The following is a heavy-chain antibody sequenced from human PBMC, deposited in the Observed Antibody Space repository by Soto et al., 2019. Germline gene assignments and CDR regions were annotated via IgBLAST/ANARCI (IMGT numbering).Heavy chain of an antibody. J-gene: IGHJ6*02. Sequence: QVQLVQAGAEVKKPGASVKVSCKASGYTFTSYAMHWVRQAPGQRLEWMGWINAGNGNTKYSQKFQGRVTITSATTVITAYMELSILRSEDTAVYYCARMSISGLGYCMDVFCQGTTVTVSS. CDR1: GYTFTSYA. CDR2: INAGNGNT. D-gene: IGHD3-3*02. CDR3: ARMSISGLGYCMDV. V-gene: IGHV1-3*01.